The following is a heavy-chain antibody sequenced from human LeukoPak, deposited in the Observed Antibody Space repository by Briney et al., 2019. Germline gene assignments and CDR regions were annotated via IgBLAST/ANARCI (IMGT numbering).Heavy chain of an antibody. CDR1: GGSIGSYY. V-gene: IGHV4-59*01. CDR2: IYYSGST. Sequence: SETPSLTCTVSGGSIGSYYWSWIRQPPGEGLEWIGYIYYSGSTNYNPSLKSRVTISVDTSKNQFSLKLTSVTAADTAVYYCARGAYGSGNYYVNYWGQGTLVTVSS. D-gene: IGHD3-10*01. CDR3: ARGAYGSGNYYVNY. J-gene: IGHJ4*02.